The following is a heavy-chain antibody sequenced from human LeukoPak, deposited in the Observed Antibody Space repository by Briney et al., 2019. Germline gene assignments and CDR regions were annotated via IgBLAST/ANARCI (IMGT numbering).Heavy chain of an antibody. D-gene: IGHD6-19*01. CDR3: ARDVYSSGWYGGFDL. CDR2: IYSEGST. J-gene: IGHJ4*02. CDR1: GLTVRTTY. Sequence: GGSLRLSCAASGLTVRTTYMSWVRQTPGKRLEWVSVIYSEGSTYYADSVKGRFTMSKDNSKSTVYLQMNSLRVEDTAVYYCARDVYSSGWYGGFDLWGQGTLVTVSS. V-gene: IGHV3-53*01.